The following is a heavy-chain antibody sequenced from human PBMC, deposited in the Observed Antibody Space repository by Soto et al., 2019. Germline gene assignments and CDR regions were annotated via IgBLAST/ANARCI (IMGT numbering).Heavy chain of an antibody. CDR2: ISAYNGNT. J-gene: IGHJ5*02. V-gene: IGHV1-18*01. D-gene: IGHD3-10*01. CDR3: ARGVGSGSYYNQYNWFDP. Sequence: GASVKASCKASGYTFTNYGISWVRQAPGQGLEWMGWISAYNGNTNYAQKLQGRVTMTTDTSTSTAYMELRSLRSDDTAVYYCARGVGSGSYYNQYNWFDPWGQGTLVTVSS. CDR1: GYTFTNYG.